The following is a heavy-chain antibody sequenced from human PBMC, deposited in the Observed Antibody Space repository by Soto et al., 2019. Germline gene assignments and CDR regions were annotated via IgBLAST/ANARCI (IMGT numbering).Heavy chain of an antibody. J-gene: IGHJ4*02. CDR2: IRSKAYGGTT. D-gene: IGHD4-4*01. CDR1: GFTFGDYS. CDR3: TRDSVVTTYYFDY. V-gene: IGHV3-49*04. Sequence: PGGSLRLSGTASGFTFGDYSISWVCQAPWKGLEWVGFIRSKAYGGTTEYAASVKGRFTISRDDSKSIAYLQMNSLKTEDTAVYYCTRDSVVTTYYFDYFGQGTLV.